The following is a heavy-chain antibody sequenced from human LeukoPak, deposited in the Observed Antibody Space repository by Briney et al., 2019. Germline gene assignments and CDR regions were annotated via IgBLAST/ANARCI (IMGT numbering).Heavy chain of an antibody. CDR1: GFTFSSFE. CDR3: ARSLSGYNTDPFFEQ. CDR2: ITSSFAI. D-gene: IGHD5-12*01. Sequence: PGGSLRLSCVVSGFTFSSFEMNWVRQPPGRGLEGVTYITSSFAIHYADSVKGRFTISRDNARDSLYLQMSSLRADDTAVYYCARSLSGYNTDPFFEQWGQGALVTVSS. J-gene: IGHJ4*02. V-gene: IGHV3-48*03.